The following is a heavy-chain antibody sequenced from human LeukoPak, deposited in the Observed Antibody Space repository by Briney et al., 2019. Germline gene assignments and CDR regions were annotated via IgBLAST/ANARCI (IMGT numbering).Heavy chain of an antibody. CDR2: INPKRGDT. CDR1: GYTFTGYY. Sequence: ASVKVSCKASGYTFTGYYMHWVRQAPGQGLEWMGWINPKRGDTNYAQKFQGRVTMTRDTSISTVYMELSRLRSDDTAVYYCARDLEWFGELLSRGVLFDYWGQGTLVTVSS. CDR3: ARDLEWFGELLSRGVLFDY. J-gene: IGHJ4*02. D-gene: IGHD3-10*01. V-gene: IGHV1-2*02.